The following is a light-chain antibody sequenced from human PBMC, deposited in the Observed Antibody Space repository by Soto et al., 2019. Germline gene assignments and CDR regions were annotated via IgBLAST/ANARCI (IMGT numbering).Light chain of an antibody. CDR2: DVS. CDR3: SSYTSSSTFHYV. V-gene: IGLV2-14*01. Sequence: QSALTQPASVSGSPGQSITISCTGTSSDVGGYNYVSWYQQHPGKAPKLMIYDVSNRPSGVSNRFSGSKSGNTASLTISGLQAEVEADYYCSSYTSSSTFHYVFGTGTKLTVL. J-gene: IGLJ1*01. CDR1: SSDVGGYNY.